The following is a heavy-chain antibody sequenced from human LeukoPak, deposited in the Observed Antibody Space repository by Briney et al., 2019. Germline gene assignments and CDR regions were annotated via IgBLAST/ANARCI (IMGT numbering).Heavy chain of an antibody. CDR3: AAVYCSGGSCYSEVLDY. CDR1: GFTFTSPA. D-gene: IGHD2-15*01. CDR2: IVVGSGNT. J-gene: IGHJ4*02. Sequence: SVKVSCKASGFTFTSPATQWVRQARGQRLEWIGWIVVGSGNTNYAQKFQERVTITRDMSTSTAYMELSSLRSEDTAVYYCAAVYCSGGSCYSEVLDYWGQGTLVTVSS. V-gene: IGHV1-58*02.